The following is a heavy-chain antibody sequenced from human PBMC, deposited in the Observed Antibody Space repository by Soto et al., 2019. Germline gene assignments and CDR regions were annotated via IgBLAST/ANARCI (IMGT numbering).Heavy chain of an antibody. J-gene: IGHJ6*02. CDR1: GGSISSGGYY. D-gene: IGHD3-22*01. CDR2: IYYSGST. Sequence: SETLSLTCSVAGGSISSGGYYWSWIRQHPGKGLEWIGYIYYSGSTYYNPSLKSRVTISVDTSKNQFSLKLSSVTAADTAVYYCARAKNYYDSSGPGLDYYYGMDVWGQGTTATLSS. CDR3: ARAKNYYDSSGPGLDYYYGMDV. V-gene: IGHV4-31*03.